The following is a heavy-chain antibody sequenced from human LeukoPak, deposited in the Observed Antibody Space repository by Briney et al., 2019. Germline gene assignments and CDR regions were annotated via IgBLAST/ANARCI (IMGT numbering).Heavy chain of an antibody. J-gene: IGHJ4*02. CDR2: ISGASDTI. CDR3: ARDLGRDRYFDS. D-gene: IGHD5-24*01. Sequence: GRSLRLSCAASGFTFSPYPMSWVRQAPGKGLKWVSYISGASDTIHYADSVKGRFTISRDNAKNSLYLQMNSLGAEDTAVYYCARDLGRDRYFDSWGQGTLVTVSS. CDR1: GFTFSPYP. V-gene: IGHV3-48*04.